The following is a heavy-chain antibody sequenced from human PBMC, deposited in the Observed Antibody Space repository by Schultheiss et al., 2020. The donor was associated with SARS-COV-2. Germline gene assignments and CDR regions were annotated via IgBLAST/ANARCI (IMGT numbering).Heavy chain of an antibody. Sequence: SQTLSLTCTVSGGSISSYYWSWIRQPPGKGLEWIGYIYYSGSTNYNPSLKSRVTISVDTSKNQFPLKLSSVTAADTAVYYCARSSPGGDVDTGLDYWGQGTLVTVSS. CDR2: IYYSGST. CDR1: GGSISSYY. J-gene: IGHJ4*02. D-gene: IGHD5-18*01. CDR3: ARSSPGGDVDTGLDY. V-gene: IGHV4-59*08.